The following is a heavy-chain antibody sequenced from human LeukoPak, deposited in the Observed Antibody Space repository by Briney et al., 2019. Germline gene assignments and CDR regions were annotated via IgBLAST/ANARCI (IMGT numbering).Heavy chain of an antibody. J-gene: IGHJ4*02. CDR2: IYTSGST. CDR3: ARDGDSGDYAY. V-gene: IGHV4-61*02. Sequence: SETLSLTCTVSGGSISSGSYYWCWIRQPAGKGLEWIGRIYTSGSTNYNPSLKSRVTISTDTSKNQFSLKQTSVTAADTAVYYCARDGDSGDYAYWGQGTLVTVSS. CDR1: GGSISSGSYY. D-gene: IGHD4-17*01.